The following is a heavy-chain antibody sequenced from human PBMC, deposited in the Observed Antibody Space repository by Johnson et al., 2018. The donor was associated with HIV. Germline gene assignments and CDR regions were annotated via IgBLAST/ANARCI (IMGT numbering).Heavy chain of an antibody. V-gene: IGHV3-20*03. CDR2: INWNGGST. CDR3: ARGEWELNAGHGFDI. Sequence: VQLVESWGGVVRPGGSLRLSFSASGFTFDDYGMSWVRQVPGKGLEWVSGINWNGGSTGYADSVKGRFTISRDNAKNSLYLQMNSLRAEDTAFYYCARGEWELNAGHGFDIWGQGTMVTVSS. CDR1: GFTFDDYG. J-gene: IGHJ3*02. D-gene: IGHD1-26*01.